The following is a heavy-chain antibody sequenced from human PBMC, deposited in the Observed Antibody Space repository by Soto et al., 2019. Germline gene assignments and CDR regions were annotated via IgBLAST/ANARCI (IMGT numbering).Heavy chain of an antibody. CDR2: IDPSDSRT. Sequence: PVDSLKISFESCGYMFPIYHISFVLQMPGKGLECFCKIDPSDSRTMYRPSSRSRITISVDKSINTAYLEWGRLKASDTAMYYCERTHSNGDFELWGPGTQVKVYS. D-gene: IGHD2-8*01. J-gene: IGHJ4*02. CDR1: GYMFPIYH. CDR3: ERTHSNGDFEL. V-gene: IGHV5-10-1*01.